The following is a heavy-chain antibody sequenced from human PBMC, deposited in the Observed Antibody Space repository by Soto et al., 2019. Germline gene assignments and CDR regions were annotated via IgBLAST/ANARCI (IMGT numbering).Heavy chain of an antibody. J-gene: IGHJ6*03. V-gene: IGHV3-33*01. CDR1: GFTFSSYG. Sequence: GGSLRLSCAASGFTFSSYGMHWVRQAPGKGLEWVAVIWYDGSNKFYADSVKGRFTISRDNFKNTLFLQMNSLRAEDTVVYYCARDMLENPYYYYYMDVWGKGTTVTVSS. CDR3: ARDMLENPYYYYYMDV. D-gene: IGHD1-1*01. CDR2: IWYDGSNK.